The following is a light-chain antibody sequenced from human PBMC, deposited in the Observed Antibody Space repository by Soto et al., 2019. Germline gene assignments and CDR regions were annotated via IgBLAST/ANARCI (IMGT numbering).Light chain of an antibody. V-gene: IGLV2-14*01. CDR3: SSYTSSNLV. Sequence: QSALTQPASVSGSPGQSITISCTGTNSDVGGYNYVSWYQQYPGKDPKHMIYEVSNRPSGVSNRFSGSRSGNTASLTNSGLQAEDEADYYCSSYTSSNLVFCGGTKLTV. CDR1: NSDVGGYNY. J-gene: IGLJ3*02. CDR2: EVS.